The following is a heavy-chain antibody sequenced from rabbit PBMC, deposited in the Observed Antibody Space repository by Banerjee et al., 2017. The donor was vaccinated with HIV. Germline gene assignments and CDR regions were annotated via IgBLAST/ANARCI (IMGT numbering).Heavy chain of an antibody. D-gene: IGHD4-1*01. CDR2: IDTESGT. V-gene: IGHV1S40*01. CDR1: GFTFSRYW. CDR3: ARDLAGVTGWNFGL. J-gene: IGHJ4*01. Sequence: QSLEESGGGLVQPEGSLTLTCKASGFTFSRYWMSWVRQAPGKGLEWIGYIDTESGTGYASWAKGRFTISKTSSTTVTLQMTSLTAADTATYFCARDLAGVTGWNFGLWGPGTLVTVS.